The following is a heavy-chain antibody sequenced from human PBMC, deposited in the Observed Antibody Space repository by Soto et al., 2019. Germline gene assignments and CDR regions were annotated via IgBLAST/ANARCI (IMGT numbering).Heavy chain of an antibody. CDR3: ARGGAHELVVITTGPFDY. J-gene: IGHJ4*02. CDR2: IYYSGST. Sequence: SETLSLTCTVSGGSISSGGYYWSWIRQHPGKGLEWIGYIYYSGSTYYNPSLKSRVTISVDTSKNQFSLKLSSVTAADTAVYYCARGGAHELVVITTGPFDYWGQGTLVTVSS. V-gene: IGHV4-31*03. CDR1: GGSISSGGYY. D-gene: IGHD3-22*01.